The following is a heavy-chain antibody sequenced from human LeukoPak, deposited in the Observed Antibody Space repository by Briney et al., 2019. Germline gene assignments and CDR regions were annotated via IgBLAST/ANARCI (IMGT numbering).Heavy chain of an antibody. D-gene: IGHD6-19*01. Sequence: SETLSLTCTVSGYSISSGYYWSWIRQPPGKGLEWIGEINHSGSTNYNPSLKSRVTISVDTSKNQFSLKLSSVTAADTAVYYCARLGSVAVAGGYYYYYYMDVWGKGTTVTISS. CDR2: INHSGST. CDR3: ARLGSVAVAGGYYYYYYMDV. CDR1: GYSISSGYY. J-gene: IGHJ6*03. V-gene: IGHV4-38-2*02.